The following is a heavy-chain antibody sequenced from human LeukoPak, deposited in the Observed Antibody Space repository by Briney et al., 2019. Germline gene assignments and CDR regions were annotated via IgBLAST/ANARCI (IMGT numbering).Heavy chain of an antibody. Sequence: PGGSLRLSCAASGFTFTSYWMHWVRQAPGKGLEWVSSISSSSSYIYYADSVKGRFTISRDNAKNSLYLQMNSLRAEDTAVYYCARGIMTMSDFDYWGQGTLVTVSS. CDR2: ISSSSSYI. D-gene: IGHD2-8*01. CDR3: ARGIMTMSDFDY. J-gene: IGHJ4*02. CDR1: GFTFTSYW. V-gene: IGHV3-21*01.